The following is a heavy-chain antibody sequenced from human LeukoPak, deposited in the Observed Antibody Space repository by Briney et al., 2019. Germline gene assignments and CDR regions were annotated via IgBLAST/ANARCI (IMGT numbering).Heavy chain of an antibody. D-gene: IGHD6-13*01. CDR2: IYYSGST. Sequence: SETLSLTCTVSGGSISSYYWSWIRQPPGKGLEWIGYIYYSGSTNYNPSLKSRVTISVDTSKNQFSLKLSSVTAADTAVYYCATFPVRIAAAGKRYGMDVWGQGTTVTVSS. CDR1: GGSISSYY. CDR3: ATFPVRIAAAGKRYGMDV. V-gene: IGHV4-59*08. J-gene: IGHJ6*02.